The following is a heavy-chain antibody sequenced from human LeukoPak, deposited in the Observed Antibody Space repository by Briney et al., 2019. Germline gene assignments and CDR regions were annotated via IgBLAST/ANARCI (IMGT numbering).Heavy chain of an antibody. J-gene: IGHJ6*02. Sequence: KPSETLSLTCTVSGGSISSGDYYWSWIRQPPGKGLEWIGYIYYSGSTYYNPSLKSRVTISVDTSKDQFSLKLSSVTAADTAVYYCARHGPSVGPPYYYYGMDVWGQGTTVTVSS. CDR3: ARHGPSVGPPYYYYGMDV. CDR2: IYYSGST. CDR1: GGSISSGDYY. V-gene: IGHV4-30-4*01. D-gene: IGHD3/OR15-3a*01.